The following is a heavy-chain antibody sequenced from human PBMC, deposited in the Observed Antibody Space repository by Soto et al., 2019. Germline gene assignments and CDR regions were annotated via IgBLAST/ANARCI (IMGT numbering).Heavy chain of an antibody. CDR1: GFTFNNYA. CDR3: AKGRGGSGSLTPRVDF. Sequence: EVQLLESGGGLVQPGGSLRLSCAASGFTFNNYAMTWVSQAPGKGLVWVSAISGGGDTTSYADSVKGRFTVSRDGSKNTLYRQMSSLRAEDTALYYCAKGRGGSGSLTPRVDFWGQGTLVTVSS. J-gene: IGHJ4*02. CDR2: ISGGGDTT. D-gene: IGHD3-10*01. V-gene: IGHV3-23*01.